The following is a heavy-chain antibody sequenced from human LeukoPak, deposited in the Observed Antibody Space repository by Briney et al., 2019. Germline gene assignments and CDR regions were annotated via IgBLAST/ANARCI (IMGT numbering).Heavy chain of an antibody. V-gene: IGHV3-7*01. CDR2: IKQDGSEK. CDR3: ARRGYYYDYYYMDV. CDR1: GFTFSSYW. Sequence: GGSLRLSCAASGFTFSSYWMSWVRQAPGKGLEWVANIKQDGSEKYYVDSVKGRFTISRDNSKNTLYLQMNSLRAEDTAVYYCARRGYYYDYYYMDVWGKGTTVTVSS. D-gene: IGHD3-10*01. J-gene: IGHJ6*03.